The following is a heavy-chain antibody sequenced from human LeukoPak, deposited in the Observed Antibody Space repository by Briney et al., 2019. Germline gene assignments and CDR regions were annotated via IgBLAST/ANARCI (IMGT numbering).Heavy chain of an antibody. CDR3: ARGTAIGGLFKDAFDI. CDR2: IYTSGST. D-gene: IGHD3-16*01. V-gene: IGHV4-39*07. Sequence: SETLSLTCTVSGASISSSSYYWVWIRQPPGKGLEWIGSIYTSGSTHYNPSLKSRVTISVDTSKNQLSLKLSSVTAADTAVYYCARGTAIGGLFKDAFDIWGHGTMVTVSS. CDR1: GASISSSSYY. J-gene: IGHJ3*02.